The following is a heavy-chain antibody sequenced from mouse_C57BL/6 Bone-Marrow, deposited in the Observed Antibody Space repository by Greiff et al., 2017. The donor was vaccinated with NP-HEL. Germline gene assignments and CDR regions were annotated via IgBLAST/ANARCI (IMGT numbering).Heavy chain of an antibody. CDR1: GYTFTSYW. D-gene: IGHD1-1*01. CDR3: TRTPLIYYYGKGAMDY. V-gene: IGHV1-5*01. CDR2: IYPGNSDT. Sequence: VQLQQSGTVLARPGASVKMSCKTSGYTFTSYWMHWVKQRPGQGLEWIGAIYPGNSDTSYNQKFKGKAKLTAVTSASTAYMELSSLTNEDSAVYYCTRTPLIYYYGKGAMDYWGQGTSVTVSS. J-gene: IGHJ4*01.